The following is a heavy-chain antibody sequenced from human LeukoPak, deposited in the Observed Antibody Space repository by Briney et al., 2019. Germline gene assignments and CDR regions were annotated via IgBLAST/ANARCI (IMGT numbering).Heavy chain of an antibody. J-gene: IGHJ4*02. CDR2: INHSGST. V-gene: IGHV4-34*01. Sequence: PSETLSLTCAVYGGSFSGYYWSWIRQPSGKGLEWIGEINHSGSTNYNPSLKSRVTISVDTSKNQFSLKLSSVTAADTAVYYCARFGKYSSSPGGDYWGQGTLVTVSS. CDR1: GGSFSGYY. CDR3: ARFGKYSSSPGGDY. D-gene: IGHD6-6*01.